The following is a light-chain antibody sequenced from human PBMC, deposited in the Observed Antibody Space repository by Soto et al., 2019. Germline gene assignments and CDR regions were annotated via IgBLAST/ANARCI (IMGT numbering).Light chain of an antibody. J-gene: IGKJ1*01. Sequence: EIVFTQSPGTLSLSPGERATLSCRASQSVASSSLAWYQQKPGQAPRLLIYGASSRATGIPDRFSGSGSGTDFTLTISRLEPEDFAVYFCQQYGSSPPTFGQGTKVDIK. V-gene: IGKV3-20*01. CDR3: QQYGSSPPT. CDR1: QSVASSS. CDR2: GAS.